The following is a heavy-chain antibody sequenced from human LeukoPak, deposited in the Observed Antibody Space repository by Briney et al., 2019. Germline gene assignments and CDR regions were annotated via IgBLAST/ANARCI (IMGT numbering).Heavy chain of an antibody. D-gene: IGHD1-26*01. CDR1: GFTFSNAY. Sequence: PGGSLRLSCVASGFTFSNAYMSWVRQAPGKGLEWASLISSSGSTYYADSVKGRFTISRDNSKNSLYLQMNSLRTEDTAVYYCAREPNYSGSIDYWGQGTLVTVSS. V-gene: IGHV3-66*01. CDR3: AREPNYSGSIDY. CDR2: ISSSGST. J-gene: IGHJ4*02.